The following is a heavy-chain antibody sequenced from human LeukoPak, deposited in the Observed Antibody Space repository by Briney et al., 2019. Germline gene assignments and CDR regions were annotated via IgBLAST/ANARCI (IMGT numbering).Heavy chain of an antibody. CDR3: ARGPSPAAGSSWSYYYYYYGMDV. D-gene: IGHD6-13*01. CDR2: MNPNSGNT. J-gene: IGHJ6*02. CDR1: GYTFTSYD. V-gene: IGHV1-8*01. Sequence: GASVKVSCKASGYTFTSYDISWVRQATGQGLEWMGWMNPNSGNTGYAQKFQGRVTMTRNTSISTAYMELSSLRSEDTAVYYCARGPSPAAGSSWSYYYYYYGMDVWGQGTTVTVSS.